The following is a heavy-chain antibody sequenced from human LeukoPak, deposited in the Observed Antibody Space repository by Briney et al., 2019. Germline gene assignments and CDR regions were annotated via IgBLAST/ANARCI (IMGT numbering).Heavy chain of an antibody. J-gene: IGHJ4*02. Sequence: GASVKVSCKASGYTFTDYHMHWVRQAPGQGLEWMGWINPNSGGTNYAQKFQGRVTMTRDTSITTAYMDLGRLTSDDKAVYYCARRYCSGGSCYPDYWGQGTLVTVSS. CDR3: ARRYCSGGSCYPDY. CDR2: INPNSGGT. CDR1: GYTFTDYH. V-gene: IGHV1-2*02. D-gene: IGHD2-15*01.